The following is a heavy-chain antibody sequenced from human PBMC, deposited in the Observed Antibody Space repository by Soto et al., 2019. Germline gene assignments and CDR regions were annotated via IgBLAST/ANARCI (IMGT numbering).Heavy chain of an antibody. Sequence: QVQLVQSGAEVKKPGASVKVSCKASGYTFTSYYMHWVRQAPGQGLEWMGIINPSGGSTSYAQKFQGRVTMTRDTSTSTVYMELSSLRSEDTAVYYCASYFESSSWRGYYYYGMDVWGQGTTVTVSS. V-gene: IGHV1-46*01. CDR2: INPSGGST. D-gene: IGHD6-13*01. CDR1: GYTFTSYY. CDR3: ASYFESSSWRGYYYYGMDV. J-gene: IGHJ6*02.